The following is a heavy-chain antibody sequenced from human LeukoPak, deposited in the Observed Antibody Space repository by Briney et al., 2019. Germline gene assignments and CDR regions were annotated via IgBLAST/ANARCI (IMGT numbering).Heavy chain of an antibody. CDR2: ISYDGSNK. V-gene: IGHV3-30*18. CDR1: GFTFSSHG. CDR3: AKDQDGSGIYDY. D-gene: IGHD3-10*01. Sequence: PGGSLRLSCAASGFTFSSHGIHWVRQAPGKGLEWVAVISYDGSNKYYADTVKGRFTISRDNSKNTLYLQVNSLRAEDTAVYYCAKDQDGSGIYDYWGQGTLVTVSS. J-gene: IGHJ4*02.